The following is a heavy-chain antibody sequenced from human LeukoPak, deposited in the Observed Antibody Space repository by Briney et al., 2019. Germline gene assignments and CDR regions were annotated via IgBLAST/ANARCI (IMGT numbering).Heavy chain of an antibody. CDR1: GNYW. Sequence: GGSLRLSCAASGNYWMHWVRQAPGKGLVWVSHINSDGSWTSYADSVKGRFTISKDNAKNTVYLQMNNLRAEDTAVYYCVSLYETYWGRGTLVTVSS. D-gene: IGHD2/OR15-2a*01. J-gene: IGHJ4*02. V-gene: IGHV3-74*01. CDR3: VSLYETY. CDR2: INSDGSWT.